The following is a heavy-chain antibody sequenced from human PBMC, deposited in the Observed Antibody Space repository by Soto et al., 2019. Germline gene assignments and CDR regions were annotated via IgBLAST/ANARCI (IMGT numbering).Heavy chain of an antibody. Sequence: SETLSLTCTVSGDSITSYNWNWLRQPPGKALEWIGFVYSSGNTNYNPSLKSRVTISVDTSRNQFSLKVNSVTAADTAVYYCARQGRTGYYKGPFDYWGQGTLVTVSS. V-gene: IGHV4-59*01. CDR3: ARQGRTGYYKGPFDY. D-gene: IGHD3-9*01. CDR2: VYSSGNT. J-gene: IGHJ4*02. CDR1: GDSITSYN.